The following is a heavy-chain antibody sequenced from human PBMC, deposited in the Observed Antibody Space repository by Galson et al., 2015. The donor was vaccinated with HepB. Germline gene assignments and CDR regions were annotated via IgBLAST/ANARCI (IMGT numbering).Heavy chain of an antibody. V-gene: IGHV4-34*01. J-gene: IGHJ4*02. CDR3: ATIPWGTMSASHRRGFSPFDY. D-gene: IGHD5-18*01. CDR2: INHSGNV. CDR1: GGSFSVYH. Sequence: SETLSLTCAVYGGSFSVYHWAWIRQSPGKGLEWIGEINHSGNVNYNPSLENRVTISVDTSKNQFSLKLSSMTAADTAVYYCATIPWGTMSASHRRGFSPFDYWGQGTLVTVSS.